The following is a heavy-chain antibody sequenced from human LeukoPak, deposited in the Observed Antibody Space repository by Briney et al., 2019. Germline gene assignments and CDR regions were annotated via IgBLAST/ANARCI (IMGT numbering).Heavy chain of an antibody. V-gene: IGHV1-18*01. CDR2: ISAYNGNT. CDR3: ATPLHSTVTTLEY. Sequence: ASVKVSCKASGGTFSSYAISWVRQAPGQGLEWMGWISAYNGNTNYAQKLQGRVTMTTDTSTSAAYMELRSLRSDDTAVYYCATPLHSTVTTLEYWGQGTLVTVSS. D-gene: IGHD4-17*01. J-gene: IGHJ4*02. CDR1: GGTFSSYA.